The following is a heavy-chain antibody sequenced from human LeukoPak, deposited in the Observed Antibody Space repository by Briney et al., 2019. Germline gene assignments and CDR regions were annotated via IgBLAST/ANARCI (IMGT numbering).Heavy chain of an antibody. V-gene: IGHV1-18*01. CDR1: GYTFTNYG. CDR2: ISAYNGNT. D-gene: IGHD3-16*01. CDR3: ARVRDYGGIGEDY. Sequence: ASVKVSCKASGYTFTNYGISWVRQAPGQGLKCMGWISAYNGNTNYAQRFQGRVTMTTDTSTSTAYMELRSLRSDDTAVYYCARVRDYGGIGEDYWGQGTLVTVSS. J-gene: IGHJ4*02.